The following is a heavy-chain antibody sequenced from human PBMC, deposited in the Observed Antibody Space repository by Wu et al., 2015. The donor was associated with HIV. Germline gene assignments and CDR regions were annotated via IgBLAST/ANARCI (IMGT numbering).Heavy chain of an antibody. D-gene: IGHD3-16*01. J-gene: IGHJ5*02. CDR1: EDFFTNYG. Sequence: QVQLVQSGAEVKKPGSSVHVSCKASEDFFTNYGVNWVRQAPGQGLEWMGGIIPIVGTPRYAQRFHGRVNLFPRTKTMSNSLHGGDXGQLERYERTRPFYYCATHPGVDGYVLVMSFSYMWGPERNETWFDP. CDR3: ATHPGVDGYVLVMSFSYMWGPERNETWFDP. V-gene: IGHV1-69*05. CDR2: IIPIVGTP.